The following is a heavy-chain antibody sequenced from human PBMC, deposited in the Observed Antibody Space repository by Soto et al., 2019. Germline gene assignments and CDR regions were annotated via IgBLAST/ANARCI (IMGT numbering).Heavy chain of an antibody. J-gene: IGHJ6*02. CDR1: GFTFSSYA. CDR2: ISYDGSNK. Sequence: QVQLVESGGGVVQPGRSLRLSCAASGFTFSSYAMHWVRQAPGKGLEWVAVISYDGSNKYYADSVKGRFTISRDNSKNTLYVQMNSLRAEDTAVYYCARRYYDFLTGYSSDGMDVWGQGTTVTVSS. V-gene: IGHV3-30-3*01. CDR3: ARRYYDFLTGYSSDGMDV. D-gene: IGHD3-9*01.